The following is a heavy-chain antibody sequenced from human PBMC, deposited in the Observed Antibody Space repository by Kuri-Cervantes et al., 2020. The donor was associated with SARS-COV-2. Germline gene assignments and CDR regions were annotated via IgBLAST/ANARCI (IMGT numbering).Heavy chain of an antibody. CDR1: GYTFINFD. D-gene: IGHD1-1*01. V-gene: IGHV1-18*01. CDR2: ISAYNGNT. Sequence: ASVKVSCKASGYTFINFDLNWVRQAPGQGLEWMGRISAYNGNTNYAQKFQGRVIMTADTSTTTVFMDLWDLTFDDTAVYYCARLNLESGDTKFDPWGQGIPVTVSS. J-gene: IGHJ5*02. CDR3: ARLNLESGDTKFDP.